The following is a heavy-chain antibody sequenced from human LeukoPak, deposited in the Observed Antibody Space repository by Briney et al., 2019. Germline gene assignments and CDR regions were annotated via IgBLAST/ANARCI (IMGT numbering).Heavy chain of an antibody. D-gene: IGHD2-2*01. V-gene: IGHV5-51*01. CDR1: GYKFPTYW. Sequence: GESLKIPCKGAGYKFPTYWIGWVRQMPGKGLEWMGIIYPDDSDTRYSPSFQGLVTISADKSISTAYLQWSSLKASDTAMYYCARHEGYCISSSCSDTFDIWGQGTMVTVSS. CDR2: IYPDDSDT. J-gene: IGHJ3*02. CDR3: ARHEGYCISSSCSDTFDI.